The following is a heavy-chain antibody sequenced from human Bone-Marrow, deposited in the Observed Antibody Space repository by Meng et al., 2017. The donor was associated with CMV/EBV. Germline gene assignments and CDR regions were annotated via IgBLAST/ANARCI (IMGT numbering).Heavy chain of an antibody. J-gene: IGHJ4*02. Sequence: LSCAVYGGSFRGSYWSWIRQPPGKGLEWIGEINHSGSTNYNPSLKSRVTISVDTSKNQFSLKLSSVTAADTAVYYCARFLTGYCSSTSCLGYFDYWGQRKLVNFAS. CDR2: INHSGST. CDR3: ARFLTGYCSSTSCLGYFDY. CDR1: GGSFRGSY. V-gene: IGHV4-34*01. D-gene: IGHD2-2*01.